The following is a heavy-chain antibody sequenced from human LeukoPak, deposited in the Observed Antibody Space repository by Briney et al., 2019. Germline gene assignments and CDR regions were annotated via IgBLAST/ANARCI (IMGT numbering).Heavy chain of an antibody. J-gene: IGHJ4*02. CDR3: AKDRFGGQYSSSSIFDY. V-gene: IGHV3-23*01. Sequence: GGSLRLSCAASGFTFSSYWMSWVRQAPGKGLEWVSAISSSGGSTYYADSVKGRFTISRDNSKNTLYLQMNSLRAEDTAVYYCAKDRFGGQYSSSSIFDYWGQGTLVTVSS. CDR1: GFTFSSYW. CDR2: ISSSGGST. D-gene: IGHD6-6*01.